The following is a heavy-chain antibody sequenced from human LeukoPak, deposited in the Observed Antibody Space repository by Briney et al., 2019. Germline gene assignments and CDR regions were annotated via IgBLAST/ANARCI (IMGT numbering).Heavy chain of an antibody. CDR1: SYSISSGYY. V-gene: IGHV4-38-2*02. J-gene: IGHJ5*02. D-gene: IGHD1-20*01. CDR2: IYHSGRT. CDR3: AGCGITGTYNWFDP. Sequence: SETLSLTCTVSSYSISSGYYWGWIRQPPGKGLEWIGSIYHSGRTFYNPSLKSRVTISVDTSKNQFSLKLTSVTAADTAVYYCAGCGITGTYNWFDPWGQGTLVTVSS.